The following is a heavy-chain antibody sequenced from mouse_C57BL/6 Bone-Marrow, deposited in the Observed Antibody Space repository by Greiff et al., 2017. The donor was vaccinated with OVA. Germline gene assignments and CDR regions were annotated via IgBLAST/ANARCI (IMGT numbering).Heavy chain of an antibody. D-gene: IGHD1-1*01. V-gene: IGHV1-69*01. CDR2: IDPSDSYT. CDR1: GYTFTSYW. J-gene: IGHJ2*01. CDR3: AREDYYYFDY. Sequence: QVQLKQPGAELVMPGASVKLSCKASGYTFTSYWMHWVKQRPGQGLEWIGEIDPSDSYTNYNQKFKGKSTLTVDKSSSTAYMQLSSLTSEDSAVYDCAREDYYYFDYWGQGTTLTVSS.